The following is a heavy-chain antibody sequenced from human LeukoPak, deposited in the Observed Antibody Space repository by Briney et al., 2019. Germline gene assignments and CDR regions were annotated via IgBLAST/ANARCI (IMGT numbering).Heavy chain of an antibody. Sequence: SETLSLTCTVSGGSISISSYYWGWIRQPPRKGLEWIGNIYYSGSTYYNPSLKSRVTISVDTSKNQFSLKLTSVTAADTAIYYCARGLKDDFWSGYFRFDYWGQGTLVTVSS. CDR3: ARGLKDDFWSGYFRFDY. CDR2: IYYSGST. J-gene: IGHJ4*02. D-gene: IGHD3-3*01. CDR1: GGSISISSYY. V-gene: IGHV4-39*07.